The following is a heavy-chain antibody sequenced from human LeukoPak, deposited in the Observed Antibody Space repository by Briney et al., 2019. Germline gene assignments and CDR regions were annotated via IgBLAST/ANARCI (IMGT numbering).Heavy chain of an antibody. Sequence: SETLSLTCTVSGGSISSSSYYWGWIRQPPGRGLEWIGSIYYSGSTNYNPSLKSRVIISVDTSKNQFSLKLSSVTAADTAVYYCARETELSSLFDYWGQGTLVTVSS. CDR3: ARETELSSLFDY. J-gene: IGHJ4*02. CDR2: IYYSGST. V-gene: IGHV4-39*07. CDR1: GGSISSSSYY. D-gene: IGHD3-16*02.